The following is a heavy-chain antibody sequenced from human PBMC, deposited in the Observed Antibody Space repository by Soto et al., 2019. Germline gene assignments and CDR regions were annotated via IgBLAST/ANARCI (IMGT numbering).Heavy chain of an antibody. CDR2: ISAYNGNT. Sequence: GASVKVSCKASGYTFTSYGISWVRQAPGQGLEWVGWISAYNGNTNYAQKLQGRVTMTTDTSTSTAYMELRSLRSDDTAVYYCARAEAHYYDSSGYYYSDYGMDVWG. CDR1: GYTFTSYG. V-gene: IGHV1-18*01. CDR3: ARAEAHYYDSSGYYYSDYGMDV. D-gene: IGHD3-22*01. J-gene: IGHJ6*02.